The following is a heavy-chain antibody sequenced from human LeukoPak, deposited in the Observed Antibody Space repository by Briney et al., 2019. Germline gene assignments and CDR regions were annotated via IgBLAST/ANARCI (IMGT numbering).Heavy chain of an antibody. V-gene: IGHV1-2*02. CDR1: GYTFTGYY. Sequence: ASVKVSCKASGYTFTGYYMHWVRQAPGQGLEWMGWINPNSGGTNYAQKFQGRVTMTRDTSTSTAYMELSRLRSDDTAVYYCARDRGVEYSSAFDYWGQGTLVTVSS. CDR3: ARDRGVEYSSAFDY. CDR2: INPNSGGT. D-gene: IGHD6-6*01. J-gene: IGHJ4*02.